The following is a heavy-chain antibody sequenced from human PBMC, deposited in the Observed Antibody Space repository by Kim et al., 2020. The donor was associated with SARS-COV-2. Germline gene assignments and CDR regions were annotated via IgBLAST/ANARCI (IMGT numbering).Heavy chain of an antibody. CDR3: AVSRTFDY. Sequence: GGSLRLSCVASGFTFSSYWMSWVRQAPGKGLEWVANIKQDGSEKHYVDSVKGRFTVSRDNAQNSLYLQMNGLRDEDTAVYYCAVSRTFDYWGRGTLVTVSS. CDR2: IKQDGSEK. CDR1: GFTFSSYW. V-gene: IGHV3-7*01. J-gene: IGHJ4*02.